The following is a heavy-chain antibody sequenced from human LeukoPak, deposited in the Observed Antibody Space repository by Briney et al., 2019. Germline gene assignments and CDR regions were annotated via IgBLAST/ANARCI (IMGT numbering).Heavy chain of an antibody. CDR1: GFTFSWFS. CDR2: ISSSSAYI. V-gene: IGHV3-21*01. J-gene: IGHJ4*02. D-gene: IGHD2-2*01. CDR3: ARLYCSTSSCYASDY. Sequence: KSGGSLRLSCVASGFTFSWFSMNWVRPAPGKWLEWVSSISSSSAYIYYADSLEGRFTISRDNARNSLYLHMDSLRAEDTAVYYCARLYCSTSSCYASDYWGQGTVVTVSS.